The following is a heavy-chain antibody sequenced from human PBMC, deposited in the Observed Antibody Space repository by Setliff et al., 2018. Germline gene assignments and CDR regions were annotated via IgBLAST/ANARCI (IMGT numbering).Heavy chain of an antibody. D-gene: IGHD3-10*01. CDR1: GGSVTSHY. J-gene: IGHJ4*02. V-gene: IGHV4-59*02. Sequence: SETLSLPCAVSGGSVTSHYWSWIRRPPGKGLEWIGFIFYSGDTNSNPSLKSRVTMSVDTSKNQFSLKLNSVTAADTATYYCARDRSYYASGSFTKWFDYWGQGALVTVSS. CDR2: IFYSGDT. CDR3: ARDRSYYASGSFTKWFDY.